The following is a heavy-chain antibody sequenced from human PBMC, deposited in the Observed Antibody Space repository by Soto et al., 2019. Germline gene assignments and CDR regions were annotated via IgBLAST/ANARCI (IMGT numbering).Heavy chain of an antibody. CDR3: ARETIAVAGTASYGMDV. CDR1: EFTFSSYT. Sequence: GGSLRLSCAASEFTFSSYTMNWVRQAPGKGLEWVSSITSSSSYIYYADSVKGRFTISRDNAKNSLYLQMNSLRAEDTAVYYCARETIAVAGTASYGMDVWGQGTTVTVSS. V-gene: IGHV3-21*01. CDR2: ITSSSSYI. D-gene: IGHD6-19*01. J-gene: IGHJ6*02.